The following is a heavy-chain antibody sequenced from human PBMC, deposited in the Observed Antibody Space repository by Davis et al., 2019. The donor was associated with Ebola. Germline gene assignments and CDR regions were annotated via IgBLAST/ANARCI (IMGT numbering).Heavy chain of an antibody. D-gene: IGHD5-24*01. J-gene: IGHJ4*02. CDR1: GYGFTNYW. Sequence: GESLKISCKGSGYGFTNYWIGWVRQMPGKGLEWMGFIFPDDSDATYSPSFQGQVTISADKSISTAYLQWSSLKASDTAMYYCARGTDGYNPGGYFDSWGQGTLVTVSS. CDR2: IFPDDSDA. CDR3: ARGTDGYNPGGYFDS. V-gene: IGHV5-51*01.